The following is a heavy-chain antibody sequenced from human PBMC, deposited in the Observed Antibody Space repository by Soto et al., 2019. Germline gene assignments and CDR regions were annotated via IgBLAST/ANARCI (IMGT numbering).Heavy chain of an antibody. D-gene: IGHD6-25*01. Sequence: PSGTLALTCAVSGDSVSGDSWWSWLRQSPGKGLEWIGEIFRTGATHYNPSLNSRVAISVDKSKNQVPLKMTSVTAADTAVYYCARSGRPLTEFHSWGQGILVTVSS. CDR3: ARSGRPLTEFHS. CDR1: GDSVSGDSW. V-gene: IGHV4-4*02. CDR2: IFRTGAT. J-gene: IGHJ4*02.